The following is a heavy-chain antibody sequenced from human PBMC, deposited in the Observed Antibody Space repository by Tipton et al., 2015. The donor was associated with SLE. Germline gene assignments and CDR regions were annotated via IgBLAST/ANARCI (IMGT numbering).Heavy chain of an antibody. V-gene: IGHV3-21*01. CDR3: ARDRSRVAVAGYFDY. CDR1: GFTFNTYS. CDR2: ITSASTFI. Sequence: GSLRLSCTASGFTFNTYSLNWVRQAPGKGLEWVSTITSASTFIYYADSVKGRFTISRDNSKNTLYLQMNSLRAEDTAVYYCARDRSRVAVAGYFDYWGQGTLVTVSS. J-gene: IGHJ4*02. D-gene: IGHD6-19*01.